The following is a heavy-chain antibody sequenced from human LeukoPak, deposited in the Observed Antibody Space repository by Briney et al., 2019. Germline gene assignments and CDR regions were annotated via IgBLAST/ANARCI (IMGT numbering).Heavy chain of an antibody. CDR1: GGSINSYY. V-gene: IGHV4-59*01. J-gene: IGHJ4*02. Sequence: SETLSLTCTVSGGSINSYYWGWIRQPPGKRLEWIGYIYYSGSTNYNPSLKSRVTISLDTSKNQFSLNLRSVTAADTAVYYCARGTTKGYYSDTSGYYVKWGQGTLVTVSS. D-gene: IGHD3-22*01. CDR2: IYYSGST. CDR3: ARGTTKGYYSDTSGYYVK.